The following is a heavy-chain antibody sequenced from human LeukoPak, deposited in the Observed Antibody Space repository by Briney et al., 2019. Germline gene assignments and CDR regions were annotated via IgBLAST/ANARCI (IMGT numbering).Heavy chain of an antibody. Sequence: SVKVSCKASGGTFSSYAISWARQAPGQGLEWMGGIIPIFGTANYAQKFQGRVTITADESTSTAYMELSSLRSEDTAVYYCASDLFGSGSYYPEYYFDYWGQGTLVTVSS. D-gene: IGHD3-10*01. CDR1: GGTFSSYA. V-gene: IGHV1-69*01. CDR2: IIPIFGTA. J-gene: IGHJ4*02. CDR3: ASDLFGSGSYYPEYYFDY.